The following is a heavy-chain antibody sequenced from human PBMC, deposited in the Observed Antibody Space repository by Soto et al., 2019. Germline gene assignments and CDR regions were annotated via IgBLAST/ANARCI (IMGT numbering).Heavy chain of an antibody. CDR2: INCYNCVT. CDR3: AGDPGNYGTFDK. J-gene: IGHJ4*02. D-gene: IGHD4-17*01. Sequence: QVQLVQSGPEVKKPGALVKVSRKASGDISPRYGISWVRQAPGQGLEWLGRINCYNCVTNYAQRLQGRDTLTTDSSTSTGYMEVRSLRVDNTAVYYCAGDPGNYGTFDKWGQGTLVTVSS. V-gene: IGHV1-18*01. CDR1: GDISPRYG.